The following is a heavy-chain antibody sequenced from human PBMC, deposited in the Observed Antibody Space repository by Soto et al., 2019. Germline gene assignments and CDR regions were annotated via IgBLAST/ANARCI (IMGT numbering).Heavy chain of an antibody. CDR2: ISAYNGNT. CDR3: ARLGVTTSVYYYTMDV. Sequence: ASGKGSWKGSGFGLINYGFTWVRQAPGQGLEWMGWISAYNGNTIYAQNLQGRLTMTRDTSTSTAYMELRSLRSDDTAVYYCARLGVTTSVYYYTMDVWGQGTTVTVSS. J-gene: IGHJ6*02. V-gene: IGHV1-18*04. D-gene: IGHD4-4*01. CDR1: GFGLINYG.